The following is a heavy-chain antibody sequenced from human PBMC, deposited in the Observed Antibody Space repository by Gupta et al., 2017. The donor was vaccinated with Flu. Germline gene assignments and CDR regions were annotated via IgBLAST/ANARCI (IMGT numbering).Heavy chain of an antibody. CDR2: ISGNTANT. J-gene: IGHJ2*01. CDR1: GFTFSNYA. CDR3: AKRGEVDTTMGHWYFDL. D-gene: IGHD5-18*01. V-gene: IGHV3-23*01. Sequence: EVQLLESGGGLVQPGGSLRLSCAASGFTFSNYAMTWVRQAPGKGLEWVSSISGNTANTYYADSVKGRFTISRDNSQNTLFLQMNSLRVEDTAIYYCAKRGEVDTTMGHWYFDLWGRGTLVTVSS.